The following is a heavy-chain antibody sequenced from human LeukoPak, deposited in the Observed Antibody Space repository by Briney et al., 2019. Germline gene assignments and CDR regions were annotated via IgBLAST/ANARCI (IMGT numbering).Heavy chain of an antibody. J-gene: IGHJ5*02. CDR3: ARDLKVAAFDP. CDR2: IYYSGST. V-gene: IGHV4-39*07. Sequence: SETLSLTCTVSGGSISSSSYYWGWIRQPPGKGLEWIGSIYYSGSTYYNPSLKSRVTISVDTPKNQFSLKLSSVTAADTAVYYCARDLKVAAFDPWGQGTLVTVSS. CDR1: GGSISSSSYY.